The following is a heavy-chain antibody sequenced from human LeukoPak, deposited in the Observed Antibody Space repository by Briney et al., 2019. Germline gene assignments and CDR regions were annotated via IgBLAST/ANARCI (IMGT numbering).Heavy chain of an antibody. Sequence: SETLSLTCTVSGGSISSYYWSWIRQPPGKGLEWIGYIYYSGSTNYNPSLKSRVTISVDTSKTQFSLKLSSVTASDTAVYYCPRVPYYDILTGRGAFDIWGQGTMVTVSS. D-gene: IGHD3-9*01. CDR2: IYYSGST. J-gene: IGHJ3*02. V-gene: IGHV4-59*01. CDR1: GGSISSYY. CDR3: PRVPYYDILTGRGAFDI.